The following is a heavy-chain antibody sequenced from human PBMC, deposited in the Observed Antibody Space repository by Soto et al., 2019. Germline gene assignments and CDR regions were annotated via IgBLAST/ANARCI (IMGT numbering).Heavy chain of an antibody. CDR2: ISYDGSNK. Sequence: QVQLVESGGGVVQPGRSLRLSCAASGFTFSSYAMHWVRQAPGKGLEWVAVISYDGSNKYYADSVKGRFTISRDNSKNXXYLQMNRLIAEDTAVYYCAGDPVAYCGGDCRTFDYWGQGTLVTVSS. D-gene: IGHD2-21*02. CDR1: GFTFSSYA. CDR3: AGDPVAYCGGDCRTFDY. V-gene: IGHV3-30-3*01. J-gene: IGHJ4*02.